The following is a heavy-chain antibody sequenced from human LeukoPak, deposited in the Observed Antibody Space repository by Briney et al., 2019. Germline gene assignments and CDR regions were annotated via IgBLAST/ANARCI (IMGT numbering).Heavy chain of an antibody. J-gene: IGHJ4*02. D-gene: IGHD5-18*01. CDR1: GGSISSHY. V-gene: IGHV4-59*05. CDR2: IYYSKNT. Sequence: SETLSLTCTVSGGSISSHYWSWIRQPPGKGLEWIGSIYYSKNTYYNPSLKSRVTISADTSKNQFSLTLGSVSATDTAVYYCVSPRGFSYGYFDYWGQGTLVTVSS. CDR3: VSPRGFSYGYFDY.